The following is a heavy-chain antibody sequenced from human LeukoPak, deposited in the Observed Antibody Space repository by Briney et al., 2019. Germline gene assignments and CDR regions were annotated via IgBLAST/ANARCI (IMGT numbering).Heavy chain of an antibody. D-gene: IGHD6-19*01. CDR2: IWYDGSNK. CDR3: ARDSVAGVFDI. Sequence: GGPLRLSCAASGFTFSIYWMSWVRQAPGKGLEWVAVIWYDGSNKYYADSVKGRFTISRDNSKNTLYLQMNSLRAEDTAVYYCARDSVAGVFDIWGQGTMVTVSS. CDR1: GFTFSIYW. V-gene: IGHV3-33*08. J-gene: IGHJ3*02.